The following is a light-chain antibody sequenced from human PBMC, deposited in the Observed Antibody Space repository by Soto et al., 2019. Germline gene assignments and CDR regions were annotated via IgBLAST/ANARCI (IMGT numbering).Light chain of an antibody. CDR1: QSVSSSF. CDR2: GAS. V-gene: IGKV3-20*01. Sequence: EIVLTQSPGTLSLSPGERATLSCRASQSVSSSFLAWYQQKPGQAPRLLIYGASSRATGIPDRFSGSGSGTDFNLTISRMEHEDVAVYYCQQYGSSPLTFGGGTKVEIK. CDR3: QQYGSSPLT. J-gene: IGKJ4*01.